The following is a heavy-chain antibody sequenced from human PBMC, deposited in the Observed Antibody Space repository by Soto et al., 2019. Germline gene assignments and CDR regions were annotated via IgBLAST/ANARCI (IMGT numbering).Heavy chain of an antibody. CDR2: INAGNGNT. D-gene: IGHD5-12*01. V-gene: IGHV1-3*01. Sequence: ASVKVSCKASGYTFPSYAMHWVRQAPGQRLEWMGWINAGNGNTKYSQKFQGRVTITRDTSASTAYMELSSLRSEDTAVYYCARVGGYVDGVFDYYMDVWGKGTTVTVSS. J-gene: IGHJ6*03. CDR1: GYTFPSYA. CDR3: ARVGGYVDGVFDYYMDV.